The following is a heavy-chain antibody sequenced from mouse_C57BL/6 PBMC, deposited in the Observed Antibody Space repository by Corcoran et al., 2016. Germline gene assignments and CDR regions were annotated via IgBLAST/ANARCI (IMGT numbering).Heavy chain of an antibody. V-gene: IGHV1-26*01. Sequence: EVQLQQSGPELVKPGASVKISCKASGYTFTDYYMNWVKQSHGKSLEWIGDINPNNGGTSYNQKFKGKATLTVDKSSSPAYMELRSLTSEDSAVYYCARRVDWYVDVWGTGTTVTVSS. CDR1: GYTFTDYY. CDR2: INPNNGGT. J-gene: IGHJ1*03. CDR3: ARRVDWYVDV. D-gene: IGHD1-1*01.